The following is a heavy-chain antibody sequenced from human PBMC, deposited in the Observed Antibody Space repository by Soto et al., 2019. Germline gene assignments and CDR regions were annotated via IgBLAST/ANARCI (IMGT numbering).Heavy chain of an antibody. CDR2: ISSSSSYI. CDR1: GFTFSSYS. D-gene: IGHD2-15*01. Sequence: PGGSLRLSCAASGFTFSSYSMNWVRQAPGKGLEWVSSISSSSSYIYYADSVKGRFTISRDNAKNSLYLQMNSLRAEDTAVYYCARDRPYCSGGSCYRSYYGMDVWGQGTTVTVSS. V-gene: IGHV3-21*01. CDR3: ARDRPYCSGGSCYRSYYGMDV. J-gene: IGHJ6*02.